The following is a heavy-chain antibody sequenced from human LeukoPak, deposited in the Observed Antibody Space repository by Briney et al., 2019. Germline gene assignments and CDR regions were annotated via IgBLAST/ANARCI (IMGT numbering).Heavy chain of an antibody. D-gene: IGHD3-22*01. Sequence: SGGSLRLSCAASGFTFSSYEMNWVRQAPGKGLEWVSSISSSSSYIYYADSVKGRFTISRDNAKNSLYLQMNSLRAEDTAVYYCARGRNYYDSSGYYPLKYYFDYWGQGTLVTVSS. V-gene: IGHV3-21*01. CDR1: GFTFSSYE. J-gene: IGHJ4*02. CDR3: ARGRNYYDSSGYYPLKYYFDY. CDR2: ISSSSSYI.